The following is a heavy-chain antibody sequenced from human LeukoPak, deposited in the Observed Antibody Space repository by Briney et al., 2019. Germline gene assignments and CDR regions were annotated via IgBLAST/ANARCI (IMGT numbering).Heavy chain of an antibody. Sequence: SGGSLRLSCAASGFTFISYAMSWVRQAPGKGLEWVSGISGGAYTTYYADSVKGRFTISRDNSKKTLFLQMNSLRAEDTAIYYCAKTSTYYDYVRGSYRLSTFDYWGQGILVTVSS. D-gene: IGHD3-16*02. J-gene: IGHJ4*02. CDR1: GFTFISYA. CDR2: ISGGAYTT. V-gene: IGHV3-23*01. CDR3: AKTSTYYDYVRGSYRLSTFDY.